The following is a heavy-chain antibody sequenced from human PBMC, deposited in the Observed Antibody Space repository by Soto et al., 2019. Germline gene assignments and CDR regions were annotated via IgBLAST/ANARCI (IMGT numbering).Heavy chain of an antibody. CDR3: ALANCSGGSCYYYSGMDV. J-gene: IGHJ6*02. V-gene: IGHV4-4*02. Sequence: QVQLQESGPGLVKPSGTLSLTCAVSGGSISSSNWWSWVRQPPGKGLEWIGEIYHSGSTNYNPSLKSRVTISVDKSRNQFSLKLSSVTDADTAVYYCALANCSGGSCYYYSGMDVWGQGTTVTVSS. CDR2: IYHSGST. CDR1: GGSISSSNW. D-gene: IGHD2-15*01.